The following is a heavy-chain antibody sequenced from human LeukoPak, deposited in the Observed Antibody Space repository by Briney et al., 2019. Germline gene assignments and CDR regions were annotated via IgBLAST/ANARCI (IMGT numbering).Heavy chain of an antibody. CDR2: IYSGGST. V-gene: IGHV3-53*01. CDR3: ASSMYSSGRPGAFDI. CDR1: GFTVSSNY. Sequence: GGSLRLSCAASGFTVSSNYMSWVRQAPGKGLEWVSIIYSGGSTFYADSVKGRFTISRDNSKNTLYLQMNSLRAEDTAVYYCASSMYSSGRPGAFDIWGQGTMVTVSS. J-gene: IGHJ3*02. D-gene: IGHD6-19*01.